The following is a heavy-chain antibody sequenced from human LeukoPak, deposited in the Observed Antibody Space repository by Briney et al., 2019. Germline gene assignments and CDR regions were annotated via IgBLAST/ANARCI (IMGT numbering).Heavy chain of an antibody. CDR1: GGSISSSSYY. V-gene: IGHV4-39*07. Sequence: PSETLSLTCTVSGGSISSSSYYWSWVRQPPGKGLEWIGEIYHSGSTNYNPSLKSRVTISVDTSKNQFSLKLSSVTAADTAVYYCARVITGDLVWFDPWGQGTLVTVSS. CDR3: ARVITGDLVWFDP. CDR2: IYHSGST. D-gene: IGHD7-27*01. J-gene: IGHJ5*02.